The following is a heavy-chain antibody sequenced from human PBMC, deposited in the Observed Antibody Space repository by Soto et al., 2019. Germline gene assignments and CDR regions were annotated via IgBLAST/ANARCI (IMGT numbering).Heavy chain of an antibody. Sequence: GESLKISCKGSVYTFTRNWIGWVRQMPVKGLEWMGIIFPIDSDTRYSPSPQGQVTISADNSISTAYLQWSSLKASDTAIYYCATPGGRDFNAFDVWGQGTMVTVSS. CDR3: ATPGGRDFNAFDV. V-gene: IGHV5-51*01. CDR1: VYTFTRNW. D-gene: IGHD2-21*02. J-gene: IGHJ3*01. CDR2: IFPIDSDT.